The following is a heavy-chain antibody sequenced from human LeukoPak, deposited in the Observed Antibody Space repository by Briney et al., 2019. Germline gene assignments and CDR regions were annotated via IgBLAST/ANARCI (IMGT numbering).Heavy chain of an antibody. D-gene: IGHD1-26*01. CDR1: GGSISSSYY. J-gene: IGHJ4*02. Sequence: SETLSLTCTVSGGSISSSYYWGWIRQPPGKGLEWIGSIYYSGSTNYNPSLKSRVTISIDTSKNQFSLNLSSVTAADTAVYYCARDRSGSYFDYWGQGTLVTVSS. CDR3: ARDRSGSYFDY. CDR2: IYYSGST. V-gene: IGHV4-39*07.